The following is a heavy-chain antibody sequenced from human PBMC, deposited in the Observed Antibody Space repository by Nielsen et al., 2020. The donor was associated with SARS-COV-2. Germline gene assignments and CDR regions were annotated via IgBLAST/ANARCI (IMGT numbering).Heavy chain of an antibody. CDR1: GFTFSRFG. CDR2: ISYDGSDQ. CDR3: VYGVLES. V-gene: IGHV3-30*03. D-gene: IGHD3-16*01. J-gene: IGHJ4*02. Sequence: GESLKISCAASGFTFSRFGMHWVRQAPGKGLEWVALISYDGSDQYYEDSLKGRFTISRDNAKNTVYLQMNSLRAEDTAVYYCVYGVLESWGQGTLVIVSS.